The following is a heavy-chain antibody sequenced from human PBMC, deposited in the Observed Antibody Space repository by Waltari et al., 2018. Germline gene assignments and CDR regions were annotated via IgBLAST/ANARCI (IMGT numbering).Heavy chain of an antibody. CDR1: GYSFAKYW. J-gene: IGHJ4*02. CDR3: ARQNLHSYGYGYFDY. CDR2: IYPGDSST. V-gene: IGHV5-51*01. D-gene: IGHD5-18*01. Sequence: EVQLVQSGADVKKPGESLKISCQGSGYSFAKYWIGWVRQMPGKGLEWMGSIYPGDSSTKYSPSFQGQVTISVDTSISTAYLQWSSLKASDTAVYFCARQNLHSYGYGYFDYWGQGTLVTVSS.